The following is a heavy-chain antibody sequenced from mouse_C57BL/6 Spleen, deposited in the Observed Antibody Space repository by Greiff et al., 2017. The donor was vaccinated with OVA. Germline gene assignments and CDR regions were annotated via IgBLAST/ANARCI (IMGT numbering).Heavy chain of an antibody. CDR3: ARKYYYGSSASYWYFDV. Sequence: QVQLQQSGPGLVQPSQSLSITCTVSGFSLTSYGVHWVRQSPGKGLEWLGVIWSGGSKDYNAAFISRLSISKDNSKSQVFFKMNSLQADDTAIYYCARKYYYGSSASYWYFDVWGTGTTVTVST. CDR2: IWSGGSK. CDR1: GFSLTSYG. J-gene: IGHJ1*03. D-gene: IGHD1-1*01. V-gene: IGHV2-2*01.